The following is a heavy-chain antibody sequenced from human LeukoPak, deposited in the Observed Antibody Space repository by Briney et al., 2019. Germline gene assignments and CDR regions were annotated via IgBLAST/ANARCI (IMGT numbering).Heavy chain of an antibody. CDR2: INHSGST. CDR3: ARGRRQLLTSSLLDY. V-gene: IGHV4-34*01. D-gene: IGHD6-19*01. CDR1: GGSFSGYY. Sequence: SETLSLTCAVYGGSFSGYYWSWIRQPPGKGLEWIGEINHSGSTNYNPSLKSRVTISVDTSKNQFSLKLSSVTAADTAVYYCARGRRQLLTSSLLDYWGQGTLVTVSS. J-gene: IGHJ4*02.